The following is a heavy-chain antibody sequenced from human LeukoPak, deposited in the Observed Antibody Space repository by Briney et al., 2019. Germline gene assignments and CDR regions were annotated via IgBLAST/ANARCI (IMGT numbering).Heavy chain of an antibody. Sequence: GGSLRLSCAASGFTFSTYAMTWVRQAPGKGLEWVSLISGTGGSTYYADSVKGRFTISRDNSKNTLYLQMNSLRAEDTAVYYCASGYSTSSAGFDPWGQGTLVTVSS. CDR1: GFTFSTYA. CDR2: ISGTGGST. CDR3: ASGYSTSSAGFDP. V-gene: IGHV3-23*01. D-gene: IGHD6-13*01. J-gene: IGHJ5*02.